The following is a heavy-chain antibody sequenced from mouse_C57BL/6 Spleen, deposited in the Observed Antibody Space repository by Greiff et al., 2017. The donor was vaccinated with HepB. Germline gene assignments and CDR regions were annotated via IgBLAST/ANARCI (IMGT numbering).Heavy chain of an antibody. Sequence: EVQGVESGEGLVKPGGSLKLSCAASGFTFSSYAMSWVRQTPEKRLEWVAYISSGGDYIYYAATVKGRYTISRDNARNTLYLQLSSLKSEDTAMYYCKREGTEAYWGQGTLVTVSA. V-gene: IGHV5-9-1*02. CDR2: ISSGGDYI. CDR3: KREGTEAY. J-gene: IGHJ3*01. D-gene: IGHD3-3*01. CDR1: GFTFSSYA.